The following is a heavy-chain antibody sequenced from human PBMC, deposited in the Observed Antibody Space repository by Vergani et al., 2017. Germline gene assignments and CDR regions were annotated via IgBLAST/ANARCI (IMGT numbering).Heavy chain of an antibody. CDR2: INHSGST. CDR1: GGSFSGYY. J-gene: IGHJ4*02. V-gene: IGHV4-34*01. CDR3: ARGITMVRGVIIIPHFDY. D-gene: IGHD3-10*01. Sequence: QVQLQQWGAGLLKPSETLSLTCAVYGGSFSGYYWSWIRQPPGKGLEWIGEINHSGSTNYNPSLKSRVTISVETSKNQFSLKLSSVTAADTAVYYCARGITMVRGVIIIPHFDYWGQGTLVTVSS.